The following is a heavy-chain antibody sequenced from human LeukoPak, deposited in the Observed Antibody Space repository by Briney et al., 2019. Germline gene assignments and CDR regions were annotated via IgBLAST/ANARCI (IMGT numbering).Heavy chain of an antibody. J-gene: IGHJ6*03. CDR1: GGSISSSNW. Sequence: ASGTLSLTCAVSGGSISSSNWWTWVRQPPGKGLEWIGYIYYSGSTNYNPSLKSRVTISVDTSKNQFSLKLSSVTAADTAVYYCARTIAVAGNYYYYMDVWGKGTTVTVSS. CDR2: IYYSGST. V-gene: IGHV4-4*02. CDR3: ARTIAVAGNYYYYMDV. D-gene: IGHD6-19*01.